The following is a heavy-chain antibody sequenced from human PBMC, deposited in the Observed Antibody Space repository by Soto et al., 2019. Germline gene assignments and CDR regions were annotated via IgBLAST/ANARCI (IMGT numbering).Heavy chain of an antibody. V-gene: IGHV5-51*01. CDR2: IYPGDSDT. Sequence: GESLKISCKGSGYSFTSYWIGWVRQMPGKGLEWMGIIYPGDSDTRYSPSFQGQVTISADKSISTAYLQWSSLKASDTAMYYCARHGGYYYYDSSGYYDDAFDIWGQGTMVTVS. CDR3: ARHGGYYYYDSSGYYDDAFDI. J-gene: IGHJ3*02. D-gene: IGHD3-22*01. CDR1: GYSFTSYW.